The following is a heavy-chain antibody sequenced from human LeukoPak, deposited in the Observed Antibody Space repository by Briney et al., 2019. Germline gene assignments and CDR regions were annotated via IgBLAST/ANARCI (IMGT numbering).Heavy chain of an antibody. V-gene: IGHV3-23*01. CDR3: AKKRSDYDILTGYYTRLGYFDL. D-gene: IGHD3-9*01. J-gene: IGHJ2*01. CDR2: ITDSGAT. Sequence: GGSLRLSCVAPGITFRNFAMNWVRQAPGKGLEWVTVITDSGATYYADSVKGRFTISRDNSKNTLYLQMNSLRAEDTAVYYCAKKRSDYDILTGYYTRLGYFDLWGRGTLVTVSS. CDR1: GITFRNFA.